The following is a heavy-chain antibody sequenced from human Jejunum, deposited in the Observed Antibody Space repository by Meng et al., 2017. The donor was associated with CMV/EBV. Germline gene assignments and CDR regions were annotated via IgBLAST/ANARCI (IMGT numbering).Heavy chain of an antibody. V-gene: IGHV1-18*01. D-gene: IGHD3/OR15-3a*01. CDR2: ISAKNGKI. Sequence: GISWVRQAPGPGLEWMGWISAKNGKINYAQKFQGRVTMTTDSPTSTTYMELRGLRSDDTAAYYCARDGRFLDWLLVDPQFFGLDVWGQGTTVTVSS. CDR1: G. CDR3: ARDGRFLDWLLVDPQFFGLDV. J-gene: IGHJ6*02.